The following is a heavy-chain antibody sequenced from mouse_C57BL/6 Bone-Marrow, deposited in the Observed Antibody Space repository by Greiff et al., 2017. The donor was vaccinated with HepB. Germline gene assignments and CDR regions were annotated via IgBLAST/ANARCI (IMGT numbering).Heavy chain of an antibody. CDR2: IDPSDSYT. V-gene: IGHV1-50*01. J-gene: IGHJ3*01. CDR3: VSYYDYDGFAY. Sequence: QVQLQQPGAELVKPGASVKLSCKASGYTFTSYWMQWVKQRPGQGLEWIGEIDPSDSYTNYNQKFKGKATLNVDTSSSTAYMQLSCLTSEDSAVYYCVSYYDYDGFAYWGQGTLVTVSA. CDR1: GYTFTSYW. D-gene: IGHD2-4*01.